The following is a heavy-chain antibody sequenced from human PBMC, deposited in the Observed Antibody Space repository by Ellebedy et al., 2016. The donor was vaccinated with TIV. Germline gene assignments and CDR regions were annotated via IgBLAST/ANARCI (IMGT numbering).Heavy chain of an antibody. CDR1: GFTFSSHA. J-gene: IGHJ4*02. D-gene: IGHD3-22*01. V-gene: IGHV3-23*01. CDR3: AKDVADYYDRNLEGYYFDY. Sequence: GGSLRLXCAASGFTFSSHAMNWVRQAPGKGLEWVAAISGRAGSTYYADSVKGRLTISSDNSKNTLYLQMNSLRAEDTAVYYCAKDVADYYDRNLEGYYFDYWGQGTLVTVSS. CDR2: ISGRAGST.